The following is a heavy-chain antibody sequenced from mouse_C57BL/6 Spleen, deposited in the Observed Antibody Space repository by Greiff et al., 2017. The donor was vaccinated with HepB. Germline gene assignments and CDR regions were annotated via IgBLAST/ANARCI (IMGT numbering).Heavy chain of an antibody. CDR1: GYTFTDYN. D-gene: IGHD2-5*01. CDR2: INPNNGGT. CDR3: ARSRGYSNLYAMDY. J-gene: IGHJ4*01. Sequence: SGPELVKPGASVKMSCKASGYTFTDYNMHWVKQSHGKSLEWIGYINPNNGGTSYNQKFKGKATLTVNKSSSTAYMELRSLTSEDSAVYYCARSRGYSNLYAMDYWGQGTSVTVSS. V-gene: IGHV1-22*01.